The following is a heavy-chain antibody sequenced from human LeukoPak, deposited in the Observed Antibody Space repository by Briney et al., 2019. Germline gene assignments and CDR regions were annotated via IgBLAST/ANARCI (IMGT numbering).Heavy chain of an antibody. CDR1: GYSFTSCW. CDR3: ARGPLSGYSHGTWFDP. V-gene: IGHV5-51*01. Sequence: GESLKISCKGSGYSFTSCWIGWVRQMPGKGLEWMGIIYPGDSDTRYSPSFQGQVTISADKSISTAYLQWSSLKASDTAMYYCARGPLSGYSHGTWFDPWGQGTLVTVSS. CDR2: IYPGDSDT. D-gene: IGHD5-18*01. J-gene: IGHJ5*02.